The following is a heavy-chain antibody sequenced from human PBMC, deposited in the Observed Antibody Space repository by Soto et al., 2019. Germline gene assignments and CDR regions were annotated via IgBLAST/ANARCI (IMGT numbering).Heavy chain of an antibody. CDR2: INPNSGGT. V-gene: IGHV1-2*04. CDR3: ARGAVGVGIQYYYYYYYMDV. Sequence: ASVKVSCKASGYTFTGYYMHWVRQAPGQGLEWMGWINPNSGGTNYAQKFQGWVTMTRDTSISTAYMELSRLRSDDTAVYYCARGAVGVGIQYYYYYYYMDVWGKGTTVTVSS. J-gene: IGHJ6*03. CDR1: GYTFTGYY. D-gene: IGHD2-21*01.